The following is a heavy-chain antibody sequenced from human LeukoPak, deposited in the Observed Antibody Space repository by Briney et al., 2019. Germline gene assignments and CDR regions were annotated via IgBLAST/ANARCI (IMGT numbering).Heavy chain of an antibody. Sequence: SVILWCTTLRATYNGYAISWVRQAPGQGLEWMGRIIPILGIANYAQKFQGRVTITAAKSTSTAYMELSSLRSEDTAVYYCAIENYYNSSSCISNWGQGTLVTVSS. J-gene: IGHJ1*01. CDR1: RATYNGYA. V-gene: IGHV1-69*04. CDR2: IIPILGIA. CDR3: AIENYYNSSSCISN. D-gene: IGHD3-22*01.